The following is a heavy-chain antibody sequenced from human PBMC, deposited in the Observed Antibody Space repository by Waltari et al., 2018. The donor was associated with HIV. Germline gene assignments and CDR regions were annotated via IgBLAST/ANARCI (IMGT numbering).Heavy chain of an antibody. Sequence: EVQLVQSGAEMKKSGESLKISCETSGYTFTSHWLAWVRQMPGKGPQWMGMIYPGDSDARYSPSFEGRVTFSVDKSATTAFLQWRSLRASDTATYYCARVFRPTISYFLKSYYYYYMDVWGKGTTVIVSS. CDR3: ARVFRPTISYFLKSYYYYYMDV. CDR1: GYTFTSHW. CDR2: IYPGDSDA. V-gene: IGHV5-51*01. D-gene: IGHD5-18*01. J-gene: IGHJ6*03.